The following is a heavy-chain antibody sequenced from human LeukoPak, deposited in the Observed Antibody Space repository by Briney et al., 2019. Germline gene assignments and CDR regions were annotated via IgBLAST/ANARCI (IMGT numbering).Heavy chain of an antibody. D-gene: IGHD4-17*01. J-gene: IGHJ4*02. V-gene: IGHV3-30*04. Sequence: PGTSLRLSCAASGFTFSSYAMHWVRQAPGKGLEWVALISYDESNTFYADSVKGRFTISRDNSKNTLYLQMNSLRVEDTAVYYCARDGDGDYVFSYYFDYWGQGTLVTVSS. CDR2: ISYDESNT. CDR1: GFTFSSYA. CDR3: ARDGDGDYVFSYYFDY.